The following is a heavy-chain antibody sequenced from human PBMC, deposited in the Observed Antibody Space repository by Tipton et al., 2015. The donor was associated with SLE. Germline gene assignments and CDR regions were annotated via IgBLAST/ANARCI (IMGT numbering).Heavy chain of an antibody. J-gene: IGHJ4*02. CDR3: ARGRESTVTTWVSF. CDR2: IYHSGST. CDR1: GYSISSGYY. V-gene: IGHV4-38-2*01. Sequence: TLSLTCAVSGYSISSGYYWGWIRQPPGKRLEWIGSIYHSGSTYYNPSLKSRVTISVDTSKNQFSLKLSSVTAADTAVYYCARGRESTVTTWVSFWGQGTLVTVSS. D-gene: IGHD4-17*01.